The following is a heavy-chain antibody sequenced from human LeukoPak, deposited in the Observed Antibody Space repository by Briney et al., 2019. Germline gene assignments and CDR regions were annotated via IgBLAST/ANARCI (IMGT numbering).Heavy chain of an antibody. D-gene: IGHD3-3*01. Sequence: SETLSLTCTVSGGSISSGSYYWRWLRQPGGRGLEWGRRIYGSRSTYYTPSLSSRVTMSVDTSKSQFSLKLSSVTAADTAVYYCAGGITIFGVVPLYNWFDPWGQGTLVTVSS. V-gene: IGHV4-61*02. J-gene: IGHJ5*02. CDR2: IYGSRST. CDR1: GGSISSGSYY. CDR3: AGGITIFGVVPLYNWFDP.